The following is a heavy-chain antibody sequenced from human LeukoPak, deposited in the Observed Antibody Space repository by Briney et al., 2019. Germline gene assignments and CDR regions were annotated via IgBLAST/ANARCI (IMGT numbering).Heavy chain of an antibody. D-gene: IGHD2-15*01. CDR1: GFIFSNYY. J-gene: IGHJ4*02. CDR3: ARGDGGDF. Sequence: GGSLRLSCAASGFIFSNYYMHWVRQAPGKGLEWVSGINWKTGTTGYADSVVGRFTISRDNANNSLYLQMNSLRVEDTALYHCARGDGGDFWGPGTLVTVSS. CDR2: INWKTGTT. V-gene: IGHV3-20*01.